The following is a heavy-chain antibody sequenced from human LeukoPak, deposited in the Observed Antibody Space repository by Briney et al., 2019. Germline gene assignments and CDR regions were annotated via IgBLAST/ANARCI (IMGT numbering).Heavy chain of an antibody. J-gene: IGHJ4*02. V-gene: IGHV3-21*01. D-gene: IGHD3-10*01. CDR2: ISSSSSYI. CDR3: ARDKGMVRGVLN. CDR1: GFTFSSYS. Sequence: SGGSLRLSCAASGFTFSSYSMNWVRQAPGKGLEWVSSISSSSSYIYYADSVRGRFTISRDNAKNSLYLQMNSLRAEDTAVYYCARDKGMVRGVLNWGQGTLVTVSS.